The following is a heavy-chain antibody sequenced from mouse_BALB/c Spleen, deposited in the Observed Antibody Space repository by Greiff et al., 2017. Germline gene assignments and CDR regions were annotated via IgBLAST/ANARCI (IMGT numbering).Heavy chain of an antibody. Sequence: QVHVKQSGAELVRPGSSVKISCKASGYAFSSYWMNWVKQRPGQGLEWIGQIYPGDGDTNYNGKFKGKATLTADKSSSTAYMQLSSLTSEDSAVYFCARYYYGSSYYAMDYWGQGTSVTVSS. CDR3: ARYYYGSSYYAMDY. CDR1: GYAFSSYW. D-gene: IGHD1-1*01. J-gene: IGHJ4*01. V-gene: IGHV1-80*01. CDR2: IYPGDGDT.